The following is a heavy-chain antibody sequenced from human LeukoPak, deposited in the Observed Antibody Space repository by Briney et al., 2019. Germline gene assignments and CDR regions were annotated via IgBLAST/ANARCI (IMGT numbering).Heavy chain of an antibody. CDR2: ISAYNGNT. CDR3: ARNPGITMLRGVVGRGWFDP. CDR1: GYTFTSYG. J-gene: IGHJ5*02. V-gene: IGHV1-18*01. D-gene: IGHD3-10*01. Sequence: ASVKVSCKASGYTFTSYGISWVRQAPGQGLEWMGWISAYNGNTNYAQKLQGRVTMTTDTSTSTAYMELSSLRSEDTAVYYCARNPGITMLRGVVGRGWFDPWGQGTLVTVSS.